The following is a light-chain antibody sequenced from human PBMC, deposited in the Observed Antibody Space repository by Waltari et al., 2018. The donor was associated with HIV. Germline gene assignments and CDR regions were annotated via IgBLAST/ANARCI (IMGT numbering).Light chain of an antibody. CDR2: EIN. J-gene: IGLJ3*02. V-gene: IGLV2-8*01. CDR1: SSDLGRYDF. Sequence: QSALTQPPSASGSPGQSVTISCTGTSSDLGRYDFVSWYQLHPRTAPKLIIYEINERPLGVPDLFSGSKSGNTATLAVSGLQADDEADYYCSSYAGSDNWVFGGGTTETVL. CDR3: SSYAGSDNWV.